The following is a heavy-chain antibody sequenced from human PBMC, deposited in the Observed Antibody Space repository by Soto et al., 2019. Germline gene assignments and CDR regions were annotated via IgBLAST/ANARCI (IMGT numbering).Heavy chain of an antibody. Sequence: EVQLLESGGGLVQPGGSLRLSCAASGFTFSSYAMSWVRQAPGKGLEWVSAISGSGGSTYYADSVKGRFTISRDNSKNTLNLQMNSLRAEDTAVYYCAKDSIVVVPAANFYWFDPWGQGTLVTVSS. CDR1: GFTFSSYA. V-gene: IGHV3-23*01. J-gene: IGHJ5*02. CDR3: AKDSIVVVPAANFYWFDP. D-gene: IGHD2-2*01. CDR2: ISGSGGST.